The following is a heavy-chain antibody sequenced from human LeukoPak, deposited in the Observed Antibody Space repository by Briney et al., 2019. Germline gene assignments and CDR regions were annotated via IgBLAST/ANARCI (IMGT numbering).Heavy chain of an antibody. CDR2: INPNSGGT. V-gene: IGHV1-2*02. CDR3: ARDTHYYDRSGYPDY. Sequence: GASVKVSCKASGYTFTGYYMHWVRQAPGQGLEWMGWINPNSGGTNYVQKFQGRVTMTTDTPTSTAYMELRSLRSDDTAVYYCARDTHYYDRSGYPDYWGQGTLVTVSS. J-gene: IGHJ4*02. CDR1: GYTFTGYY. D-gene: IGHD3-22*01.